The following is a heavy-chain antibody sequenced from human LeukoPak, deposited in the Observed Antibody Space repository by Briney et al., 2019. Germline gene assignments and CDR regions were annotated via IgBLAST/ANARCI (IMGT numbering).Heavy chain of an antibody. V-gene: IGHV3-30*02. D-gene: IGHD1-26*01. J-gene: IGHJ4*02. CDR1: GLPFRIYG. CDR3: ARHSGTYPD. Sequence: GGSRRLSCAPSGLPFRIYGIPWARRAPAKGREWVTFIRYDGTNKYYADSVKGRLTISRDNSKNTLYLQMNSLRAEDTAVYYCARHSGTYPDWGQGTLVTVSS. CDR2: IRYDGTNK.